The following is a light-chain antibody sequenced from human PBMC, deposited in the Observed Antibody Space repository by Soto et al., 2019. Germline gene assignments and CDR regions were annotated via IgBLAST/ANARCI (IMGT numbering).Light chain of an antibody. Sequence: PGARATLSCRASQNIAIYLAWYQQKSGQSPRLLIYDTFNRAPGIPDRFSGSGSGTDFTLTISSLEPEDFAVYYCQQRADWPWTFGQGTTVEIK. J-gene: IGKJ1*01. CDR2: DTF. V-gene: IGKV3-11*01. CDR1: QNIAIY. CDR3: QQRADWPWT.